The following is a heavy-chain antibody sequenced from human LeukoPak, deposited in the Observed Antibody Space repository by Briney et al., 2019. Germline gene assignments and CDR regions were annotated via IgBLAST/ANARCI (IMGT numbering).Heavy chain of an antibody. J-gene: IGHJ4*02. D-gene: IGHD6-13*01. CDR3: AKDPRRYSRTGGYFDY. Sequence: GGSLRLSCAASGFTFSSYGMHWVRPAPGKGLEWVAVISYDGRDKYYTDSVKGRFTISRDNSKNTLYLQMNSLRAEDTAVYYCAKDPRRYSRTGGYFDYWGQGTRVTVSS. V-gene: IGHV3-30*18. CDR1: GFTFSSYG. CDR2: ISYDGRDK.